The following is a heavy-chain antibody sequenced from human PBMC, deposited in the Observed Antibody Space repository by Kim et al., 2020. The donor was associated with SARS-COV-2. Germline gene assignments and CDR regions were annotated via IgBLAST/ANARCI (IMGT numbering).Heavy chain of an antibody. D-gene: IGHD5-18*01. J-gene: IGHJ4*02. CDR1: GFTFSSYA. V-gene: IGHV3-30*04. Sequence: GGSLRLSCAASGFTFSSYAMHWVRQAPGKGLEWVAVISYDGSNKYYADSVKGRFTISRDNSKNTLYLQMNSLRAEDTAVYYCARDRDSYGEFDYWGQGTLVTVSS. CDR2: ISYDGSNK. CDR3: ARDRDSYGEFDY.